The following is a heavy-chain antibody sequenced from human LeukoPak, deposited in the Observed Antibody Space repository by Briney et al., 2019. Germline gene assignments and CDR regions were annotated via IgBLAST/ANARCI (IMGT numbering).Heavy chain of an antibody. J-gene: IGHJ4*02. Sequence: GGSLRLSCAASGFTFSIYLMSWVRQAPGKGLEWVANIKQDGGEKYYVDSVKGRFTISRDNAKNSPYLQMNSLRAEDTAVYYCARLGARQVLDYWGQGTLVTVSS. CDR1: GFTFSIYL. D-gene: IGHD4-17*01. CDR2: IKQDGGEK. CDR3: ARLGARQVLDY. V-gene: IGHV3-7*01.